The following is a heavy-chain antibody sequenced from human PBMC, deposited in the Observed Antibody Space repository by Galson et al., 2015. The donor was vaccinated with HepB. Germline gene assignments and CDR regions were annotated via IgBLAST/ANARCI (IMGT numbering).Heavy chain of an antibody. CDR2: INPSGGST. V-gene: IGHV1-46*01. J-gene: IGHJ5*02. Sequence: SVKVSCKASGYTFSGYYMHWVRQAPGQGLEWLGIINPSGGSTTYAQKFQGRVTMTRDTSTSTVYMELSSLRSEDTAVYYCARGHTSSFSWFGHWRQGALVTVPS. CDR1: GYTFSGYY. CDR3: ARGHTSSFSWFGH. D-gene: IGHD6-13*01.